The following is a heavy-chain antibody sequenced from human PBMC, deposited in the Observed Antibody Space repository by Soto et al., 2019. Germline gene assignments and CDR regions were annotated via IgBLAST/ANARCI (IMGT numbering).Heavy chain of an antibody. CDR2: INHSGST. V-gene: IGHV4-34*01. CDR1: GGSFSGYY. Sequence: PSETLSLTCAVYGGSFSGYYWSWIRQPPGNGLEWIGEINHSGSTNYNPSLKSRVTISVDTSKNQFSLKLSSVTAADTAVYYCARGRLWFDYYYYGMDVWGQGTTVTVSS. J-gene: IGHJ6*02. D-gene: IGHD3-10*01. CDR3: ARGRLWFDYYYYGMDV.